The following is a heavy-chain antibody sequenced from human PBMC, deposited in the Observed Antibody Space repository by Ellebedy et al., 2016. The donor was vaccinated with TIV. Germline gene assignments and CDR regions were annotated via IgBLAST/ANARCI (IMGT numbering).Heavy chain of an antibody. V-gene: IGHV1-46*01. CDR3: ARGTTVRAYMDV. Sequence: AASVKVSCKASGYTFSSYYMHWVRQAPGQGLEWMGIINPSGGSTTYLQTFQGKVTLTRDTSTSTVYMELNSLRSVDTAVYYCARGTTVRAYMDVWGKGTTVTVSS. J-gene: IGHJ6*03. CDR1: GYTFSSYY. CDR2: INPSGGST. D-gene: IGHD4-17*01.